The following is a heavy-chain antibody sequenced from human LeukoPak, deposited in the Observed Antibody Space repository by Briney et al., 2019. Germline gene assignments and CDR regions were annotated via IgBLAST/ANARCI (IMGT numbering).Heavy chain of an antibody. CDR1: GVSISQYY. Sequence: AETLSLTCTVSGVSISQYYWSWIRQPPGKGLECIGYIYYTGSTNYNPSLKSRVTISLDTSKNQSSLKLSSVTAADTAVYYCARGANYYYYYGIDIWGQGTTVTVSS. CDR3: ARGANYYYYYGIDI. CDR2: IYYTGST. V-gene: IGHV4-59*01. J-gene: IGHJ6*02.